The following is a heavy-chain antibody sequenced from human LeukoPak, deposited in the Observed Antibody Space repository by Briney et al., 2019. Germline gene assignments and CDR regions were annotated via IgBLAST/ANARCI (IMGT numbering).Heavy chain of an antibody. J-gene: IGHJ4*02. CDR1: GGSFSGYY. D-gene: IGHD2-15*01. CDR3: AREYCSGGSCPVDN. V-gene: IGHV4-34*01. CDR2: INHSGST. Sequence: PSETLSLTCAVYGGSFSGYYWSWIRQPPGKGLEWIGEINHSGSTNYNPSLKSRVTISVDTSKNQFSLKLSSVTAADTAVYYCAREYCSGGSCPVDNWGQGTLVTVSS.